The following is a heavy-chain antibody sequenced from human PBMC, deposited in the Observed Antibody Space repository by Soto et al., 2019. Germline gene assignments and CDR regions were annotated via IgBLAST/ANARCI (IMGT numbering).Heavy chain of an antibody. J-gene: IGHJ5*02. CDR3: AKDLYGAGWYNYFDP. D-gene: IGHD6-19*01. Sequence: QVHLVESGGGVVQPGRSLRLSCAASGFTFSTTGMHWVRQAPGKGLEWVAMISHDGGEKYYTDSVKGRFPISRDTSKNTLYLQMTSLRPEDTAMYHCAKDLYGAGWYNYFDPWGQGTLVTVSS. CDR1: GFTFSTTG. CDR2: ISHDGGEK. V-gene: IGHV3-30*18.